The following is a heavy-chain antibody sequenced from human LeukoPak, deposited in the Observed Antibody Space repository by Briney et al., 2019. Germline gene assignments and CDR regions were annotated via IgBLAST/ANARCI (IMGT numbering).Heavy chain of an antibody. J-gene: IGHJ4*02. CDR3: ARGPAAGVDYFDY. D-gene: IGHD6-13*01. CDR1: GGSISSGGYS. Sequence: SETLSQTLAVSGGSISSGGYSWSWIRQPPGKGLEWIGYIYHSGSTYYNPSLKSRVIISVDRSKNQFSLKLSSVTAADTAVYYCARGPAAGVDYFDYWGQGTLVTVSS. CDR2: IYHSGST. V-gene: IGHV4-30-2*01.